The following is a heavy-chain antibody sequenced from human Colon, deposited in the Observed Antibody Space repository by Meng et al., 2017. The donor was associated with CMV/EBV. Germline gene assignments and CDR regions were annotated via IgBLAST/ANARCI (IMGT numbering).Heavy chain of an antibody. CDR2: ISWNSGSI. CDR3: ARGADVMVAATPKNYYYYNMDV. D-gene: IGHD2-15*01. V-gene: IGHV3-9*01. J-gene: IGHJ6*02. Sequence: SLKISCAASGFTFDDYAMHWVRQAPGKGLEWVSGISWNSGSIGYADSVKGRFTISRDNAKNSLYLQMNSLRAEDTAVYYCARGADVMVAATPKNYYYYNMDVWGQGTTVTVSS. CDR1: GFTFDDYA.